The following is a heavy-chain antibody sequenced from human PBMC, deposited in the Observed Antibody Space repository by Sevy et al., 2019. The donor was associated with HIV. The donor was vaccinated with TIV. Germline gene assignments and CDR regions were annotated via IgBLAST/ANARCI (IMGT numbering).Heavy chain of an antibody. Sequence: SQTLSLTCAISGDSVSSNSVSWNWIRQSPSRGLEWLGRTYYRSKYYNDYAVSVKSRITINPDTSRNQFSLQLNSVTPEDTAVYYCARVGGSGSYYLDYWGQGILVTVSS. J-gene: IGHJ4*02. D-gene: IGHD3-10*01. CDR1: GDSVSSNSVS. CDR2: TYYRSKYYN. CDR3: ARVGGSGSYYLDY. V-gene: IGHV6-1*01.